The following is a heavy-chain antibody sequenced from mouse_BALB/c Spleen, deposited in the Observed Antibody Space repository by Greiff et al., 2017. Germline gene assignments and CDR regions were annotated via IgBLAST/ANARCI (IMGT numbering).Heavy chain of an antibody. J-gene: IGHJ4*01. Sequence: VQLQQSAAELARPGASVKMSCKASGYTFTSYWMHWVKQRPGQGLEWIGYINPSTGYTEYNQKFKDKATLTADKSSSTAYMQLSSLTSEDSAVYYCARGGGSYAMDYWGQGTSVTVSS. D-gene: IGHD1-1*02. CDR3: ARGGGSYAMDY. CDR1: GYTFTSYW. CDR2: INPSTGYT. V-gene: IGHV1-4*02.